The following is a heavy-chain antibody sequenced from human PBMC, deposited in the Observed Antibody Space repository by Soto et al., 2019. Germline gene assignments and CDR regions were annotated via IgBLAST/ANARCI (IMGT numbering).Heavy chain of an antibody. CDR1: GGSMRNYF. CDR3: AAGEDRSRTLAPYYLDF. V-gene: IGHV4-59*01. J-gene: IGHJ4*02. Sequence: PSETLSLTCTVSGGSMRNYFWTWIRQPPGKGLEWIGYIHYSGTTSFFPSYNPSLRSRVTISEDTSKNQFSLKLLSVTTADTAVYFCAAGEDRSRTLAPYYLDFWGQGTLVTVSS. CDR2: IHYSGTT. D-gene: IGHD6-13*01.